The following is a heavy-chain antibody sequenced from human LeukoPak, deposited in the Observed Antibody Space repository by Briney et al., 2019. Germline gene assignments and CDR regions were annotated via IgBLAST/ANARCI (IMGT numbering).Heavy chain of an antibody. D-gene: IGHD2-15*01. J-gene: IGHJ4*02. CDR3: ARGYCSGGSCYYLDY. CDR1: GYTFTSYY. Sequence: ASVKVSCKASGYTFTSYYMHWVRQAPGQGLEWMGIINPSGGSTSYAQKFQGRVTMTRDMSTSTVYMELSSLRSEDTAVYYCARGYCSGGSCYYLDYWGQGTLVTVSS. V-gene: IGHV1-46*01. CDR2: INPSGGST.